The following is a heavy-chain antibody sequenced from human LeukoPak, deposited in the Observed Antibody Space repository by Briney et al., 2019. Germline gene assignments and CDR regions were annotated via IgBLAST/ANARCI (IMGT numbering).Heavy chain of an antibody. CDR1: GFTFINFA. J-gene: IGHJ4*02. CDR2: ISDDGNNK. CDR3: AKGGPHYGSGSYYAFDY. D-gene: IGHD3-10*01. Sequence: PGGSLRLSCAASGFTFINFAMHWVRQAPGKGLEWVTVISDDGNNKCFADSVKGRFTISRDNSKNTLYLQMNSLRAEDTAVYYCAKGGPHYGSGSYYAFDYWGQGTLVTVSS. V-gene: IGHV3-30*18.